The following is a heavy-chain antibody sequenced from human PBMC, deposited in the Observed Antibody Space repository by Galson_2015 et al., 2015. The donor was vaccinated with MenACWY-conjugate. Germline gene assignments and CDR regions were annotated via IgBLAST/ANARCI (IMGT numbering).Heavy chain of an antibody. Sequence: SLRLSCAASGFTFSDYYMSWIRQAPGKGLEWVSYISSSSSYTNYADSVKGRFTISRDNAKNSLYLQMNSLRAEDTAVYYCARGGVVPAAIEDYWGQGTLVTVSS. CDR3: ARGGVVPAAIEDY. CDR1: GFTFSDYY. V-gene: IGHV3-11*03. J-gene: IGHJ4*02. D-gene: IGHD2-2*01. CDR2: ISSSSSYT.